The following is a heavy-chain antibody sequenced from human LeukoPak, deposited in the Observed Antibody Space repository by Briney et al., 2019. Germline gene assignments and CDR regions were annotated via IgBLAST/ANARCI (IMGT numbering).Heavy chain of an antibody. J-gene: IGHJ4*02. CDR3: ARDQGSGWYSPGSPYFDY. CDR2: INPNSGGT. Sequence: GASVKVSCKASGYTFTGYYMHWVRQAPGQGLEWMGWINPNSGGTNYAQKFQGRVTMTRDTSISTAYMELRSLRSDDTAVYYCARDQGSGWYSPGSPYFDYWGQGTLVTVSS. V-gene: IGHV1-2*02. D-gene: IGHD6-19*01. CDR1: GYTFTGYY.